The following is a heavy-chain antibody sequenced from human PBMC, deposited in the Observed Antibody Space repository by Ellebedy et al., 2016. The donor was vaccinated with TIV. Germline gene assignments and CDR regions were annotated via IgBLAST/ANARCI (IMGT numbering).Heavy chain of an antibody. CDR3: ARDDYGTIDY. V-gene: IGHV4-30-4*01. Sequence: SETLSLTXTVSACPISSGDHYWSCLRPPPAKGLEWIGYIYYTGYTYYGPSLKSRVTISVDTSKNQFSLKLSSVTAADTAVYYCARDDYGTIDYWGQGTLVTVSS. CDR2: IYYTGYT. J-gene: IGHJ4*02. D-gene: IGHD4-17*01. CDR1: ACPISSGDHY.